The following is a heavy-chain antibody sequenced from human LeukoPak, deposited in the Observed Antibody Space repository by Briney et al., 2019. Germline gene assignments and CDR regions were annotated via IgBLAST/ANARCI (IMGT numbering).Heavy chain of an antibody. V-gene: IGHV4-34*01. CDR3: ARAGGVTTVTTGYYYGMDV. Sequence: LETLSLTCAVYGGSFSGYYWSWIRQPPGKGLEWIGEINHSGSTNYNPSLKSRVTISVDTSKNQFSLKLSSVTAADTAVYYCARAGGVTTVTTGYYYGMDVWGQGTTVTVSS. CDR2: INHSGST. D-gene: IGHD4-11*01. CDR1: GGSFSGYY. J-gene: IGHJ6*02.